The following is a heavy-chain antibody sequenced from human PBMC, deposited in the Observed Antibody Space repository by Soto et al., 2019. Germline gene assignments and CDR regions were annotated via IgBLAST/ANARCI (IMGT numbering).Heavy chain of an antibody. CDR3: ARDIVRLGDLSLGGFDI. CDR2: LFIDDST. Sequence: EVQLVESGGGLIQPGGSLRLSCEASGFNVGDKFMNWVRQAPGKGLEWVSVLFIDDSTYYADSVKGRFPISRDKSQNTLYLQMTSLRAEDTAVYYCARDIVRLGDLSLGGFDIWGQATMVTVSA. D-gene: IGHD3-16*02. J-gene: IGHJ3*02. CDR1: GFNVGDKF. V-gene: IGHV3-53*01.